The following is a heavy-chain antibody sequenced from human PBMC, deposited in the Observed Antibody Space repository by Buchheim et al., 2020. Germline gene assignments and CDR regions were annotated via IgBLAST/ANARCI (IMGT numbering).Heavy chain of an antibody. CDR1: GGSVTSGNFY. CDR3: ARYTEYGPDS. D-gene: IGHD4/OR15-4a*01. CDR2: IYSSGST. Sequence: QVQLQESGPGLVKPSETLSVTCTVSGGSVTSGNFYWSWIRQPPGKGLEWIGYIYSSGSTNYHPSLKSRVSISVDTSKNQFSLKLNSVTAADSAVYYCARYTEYGPDSWGQGTL. J-gene: IGHJ1*01. V-gene: IGHV4-61*01.